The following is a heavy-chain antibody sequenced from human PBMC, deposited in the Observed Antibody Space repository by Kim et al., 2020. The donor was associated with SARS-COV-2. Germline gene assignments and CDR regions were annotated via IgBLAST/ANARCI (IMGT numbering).Heavy chain of an antibody. V-gene: IGHV4-4*02. CDR3: ARGVSSAWTLRAWFDP. D-gene: IGHD3-22*01. CDR2: VDHSGTT. J-gene: IGHJ5*02. Sequence: SETLSLTCVVSGASISSSSCWCWIRQPPGKGLGWIGEVDHSGTTSYNVSLKNRVSIFVDKSKNQFSLRLTSVSAADTAVYYCARGVSSAWTLRAWFDPWGQGTLVTVS. CDR1: GASISSSSC.